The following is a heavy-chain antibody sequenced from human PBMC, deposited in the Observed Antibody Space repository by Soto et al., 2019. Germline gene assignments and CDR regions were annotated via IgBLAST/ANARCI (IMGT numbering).Heavy chain of an antibody. CDR3: ATSGRGWLQPPV. V-gene: IGHV3-7*03. CDR2: IKQDGSEK. J-gene: IGHJ4*02. D-gene: IGHD5-12*01. Sequence: PGGSRRLSWAAAGFTFRSNWMSWVRQAPGKGLEWVANIKQDGSEKYYVDSVKGRFTISRDNDKNSLYLQMNSLRAEDTAVYYCATSGRGWLQPPVWGQGTLVTVSS. CDR1: GFTFRSNW.